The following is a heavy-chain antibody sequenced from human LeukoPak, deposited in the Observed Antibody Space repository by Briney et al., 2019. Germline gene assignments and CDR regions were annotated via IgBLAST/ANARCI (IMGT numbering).Heavy chain of an antibody. D-gene: IGHD2-2*01. CDR3: VSFYVTY. J-gene: IGHJ4*02. CDR2: IKSDGSWT. CDR1: GNYW. Sequence: PGGSLRLSCAASGNYWMHWVRQAPGKGLVWVSHIKSDGSWTSYADSVKGRFTISKDNAKNTVYLQMNNLRAEDTAVYYCVSFYVTYWGRGTLVTVSS. V-gene: IGHV3-74*01.